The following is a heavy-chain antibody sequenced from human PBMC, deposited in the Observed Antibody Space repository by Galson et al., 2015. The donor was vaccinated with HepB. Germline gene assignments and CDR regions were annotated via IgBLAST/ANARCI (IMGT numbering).Heavy chain of an antibody. V-gene: IGHV1-18*04. CDR2: ISAYNGNT. D-gene: IGHD3-16*02. CDR1: GYTFTSYG. Sequence: VKVSCKASGYTFTSYGISWVRQAPGQGLEWMGWISAYNGNTNYAQKLQGRVTMTTDTSTSTAYMELRSLRSDDTAVYYCARYYDYVWGSYRDYYYYGMDVWGQGTTVTVSS. J-gene: IGHJ6*02. CDR3: ARYYDYVWGSYRDYYYYGMDV.